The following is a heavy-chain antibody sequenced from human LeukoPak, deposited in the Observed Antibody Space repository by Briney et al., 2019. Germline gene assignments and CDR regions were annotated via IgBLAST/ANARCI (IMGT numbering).Heavy chain of an antibody. D-gene: IGHD3-16*01. V-gene: IGHV3-30*02. CDR2: IRYDGSNK. Sequence: GGSLRLSCAASGFTVSSNYMSWVRQAPGKGLEWVAFIRYDGSNKYYADSVKGRFTISRDNSKNTLYPQMNSLRAEDTAVYYCAKEGGDGFDPWGQGTLVTVSS. CDR1: GFTVSSNY. J-gene: IGHJ5*02. CDR3: AKEGGDGFDP.